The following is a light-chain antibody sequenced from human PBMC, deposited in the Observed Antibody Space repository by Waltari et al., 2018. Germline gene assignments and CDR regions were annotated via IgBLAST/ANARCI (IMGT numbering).Light chain of an antibody. V-gene: IGLV10-54*04. CDR2: RNT. CDR1: SNNVGNQG. Sequence: QAGLTQPPSVSKGLRQTATLTCTGNSNNVGNQGAAWLQQHQGHPPKLLSYRNTNRPSGISERFSASRSRNTASLTITGLQPEDEADYYCSAWDISLTAHVFGSGTKVTVL. J-gene: IGLJ1*01. CDR3: SAWDISLTAHV.